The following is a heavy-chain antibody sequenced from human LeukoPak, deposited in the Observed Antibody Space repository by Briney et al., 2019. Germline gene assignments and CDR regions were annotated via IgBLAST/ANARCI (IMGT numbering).Heavy chain of an antibody. CDR2: ISGSGGST. D-gene: IGHD3-10*01. Sequence: GGTLRLSCAASGFTFSSYGMSWVRQAPGKGLEWVSAISGSGGSTYYADSVKGRFTISRDNSKNTLYLQMNSLRAEDTAVYYCAALDYYGSGSPLRSFDYWGQGTLVTVSS. CDR1: GFTFSSYG. J-gene: IGHJ4*02. CDR3: AALDYYGSGSPLRSFDY. V-gene: IGHV3-23*01.